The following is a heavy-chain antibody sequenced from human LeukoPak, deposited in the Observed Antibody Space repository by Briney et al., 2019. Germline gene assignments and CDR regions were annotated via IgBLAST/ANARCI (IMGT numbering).Heavy chain of an antibody. CDR3: ARISSDYYYDSSGYSYGMDV. CDR2: ISSSCSTI. D-gene: IGHD3-22*01. J-gene: IGHJ6*02. CDR1: GFTFSSYE. V-gene: IGHV3-48*03. Sequence: GGSLRLSCAASGFTFSSYEMNWVRQAPGKGLEWVSYISSSCSTIYYADSVKGRFTISRDNAKNSLYLQMNSLRAEDTAVYYCARISSDYYYDSSGYSYGMDVWGQGTTVTVSS.